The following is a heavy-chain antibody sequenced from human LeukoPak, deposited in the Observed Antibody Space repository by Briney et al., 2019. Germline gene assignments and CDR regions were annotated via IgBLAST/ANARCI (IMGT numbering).Heavy chain of an antibody. Sequence: GGSLRLSCAASGFTFDDYGMSWVRQAPGKGLEWVSGINWDGGSTGYADSVKGRFTISRDNAKNSLYLQMNSLRAEDTALYYCARGLPEDIVVVVAALPDAFDIWGQGTMVTVSS. J-gene: IGHJ3*02. CDR1: GFTFDDYG. CDR3: ARGLPEDIVVVVAALPDAFDI. D-gene: IGHD2-15*01. V-gene: IGHV3-20*04. CDR2: INWDGGST.